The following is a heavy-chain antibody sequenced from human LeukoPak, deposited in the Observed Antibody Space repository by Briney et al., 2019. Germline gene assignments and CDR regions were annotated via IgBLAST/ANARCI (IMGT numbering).Heavy chain of an antibody. Sequence: PGGSLRLSCAASGFTFDDYAMHWVRQAPGKGLEWVSGISWNSGSIGYADSVKGRFTISRDNAKNSLYLQMNSLRAEDTALYYCANSLHIVATSFDYWGQGTLVTVSS. CDR3: ANSLHIVATSFDY. CDR1: GFTFDDYA. CDR2: ISWNSGSI. J-gene: IGHJ4*02. D-gene: IGHD5-12*01. V-gene: IGHV3-9*01.